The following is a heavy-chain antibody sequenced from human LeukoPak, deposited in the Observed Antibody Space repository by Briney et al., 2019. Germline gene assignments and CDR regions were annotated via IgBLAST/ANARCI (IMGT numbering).Heavy chain of an antibody. D-gene: IGHD3-10*02. J-gene: IGHJ6*04. CDR3: AELGITMIGGV. V-gene: IGHV3-48*04. CDR1: GFTFSTYS. Sequence: GGSLRLSCAASGFTFSTYSMNWVRPAPGKGLEWVSYISSSGSTIYYADSVKGRFTISRDNAKNSLYLQMNSLRAEDTAVYYCAELGITMIGGVWGKGTTVTISS. CDR2: ISSSGSTI.